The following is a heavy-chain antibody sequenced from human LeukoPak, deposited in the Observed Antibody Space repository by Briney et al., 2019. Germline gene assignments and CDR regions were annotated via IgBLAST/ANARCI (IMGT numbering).Heavy chain of an antibody. CDR3: AKDVSSGSYFDY. Sequence: GGTLRLSCAASGFTFSSYGMSWVRQAPGKGLEWVSAISGSGGSTYYADSVKGRFTISRDNSKNTLYLQMNSLRAEDTAVYYCAKDVSSGSYFDYWGQGTLVTVFS. CDR1: GFTFSSYG. D-gene: IGHD1-26*01. CDR2: ISGSGGST. J-gene: IGHJ4*02. V-gene: IGHV3-23*01.